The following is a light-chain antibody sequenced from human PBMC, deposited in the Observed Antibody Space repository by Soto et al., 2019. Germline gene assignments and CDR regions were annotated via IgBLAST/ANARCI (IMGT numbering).Light chain of an antibody. V-gene: IGKV2-28*01. J-gene: IGKJ4*01. CDR1: QSLLHDNGFNF. CDR2: LGS. CDR3: IQALETPLT. Sequence: DIVMTQSPLFLSVTPGEPASISCRSSQSLLHDNGFNFLNWYLQKPGQSPQLLISLGSSRASGVPDRFSGSASGSDFTLLISRVEAEDVGVFYCIQALETPLTFGGGTKVDIK.